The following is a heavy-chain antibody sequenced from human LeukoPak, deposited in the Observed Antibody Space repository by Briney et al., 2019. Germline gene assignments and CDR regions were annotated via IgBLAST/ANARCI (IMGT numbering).Heavy chain of an antibody. CDR1: GGSISSGGYS. V-gene: IGHV4-30-2*01. CDR2: IYHSGST. D-gene: IGHD2-21*01. Sequence: PSETLSLTCTVSGGSISSGGYSWSWIRQPPGKGLEWIGYIYHSGSTYYNPPLKSRVTISVDRSKNQFSLKLSSVTAADTAVYYCASSNEGVWDAFDIWGQGTMVTVSS. J-gene: IGHJ3*02. CDR3: ASSNEGVWDAFDI.